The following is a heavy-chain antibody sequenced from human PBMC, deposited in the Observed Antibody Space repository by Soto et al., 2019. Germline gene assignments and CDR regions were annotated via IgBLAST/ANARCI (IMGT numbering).Heavy chain of an antibody. CDR3: VRKRNRAGSFDS. CDR1: GGTIGDYY. D-gene: IGHD6-25*01. Sequence: SETLSLTCSLSGGTIGDYYWSWIRQPPGKGLEWLAYIYYTGKTDQNPSLERRVSISLGTSKNQFSLNLRSVTAADTAVYYCVRKRNRAGSFDSWGPGILVTVSS. V-gene: IGHV4-59*01. CDR2: IYYTGKT. J-gene: IGHJ4*02.